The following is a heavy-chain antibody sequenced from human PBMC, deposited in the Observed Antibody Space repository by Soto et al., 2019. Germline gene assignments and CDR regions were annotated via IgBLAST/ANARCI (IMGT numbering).Heavy chain of an antibody. V-gene: IGHV1-18*01. Sequence: QVQLVQSGAEVKKPGASVKVSCKASGYTFTSYGISWVRQAPGQGLEWMGWISAYNGNTNYAQKLQGRVTMTTDTSTSTAYMYLRSLRSDDATVYYCARYFPQAYGDPRDAFGIWGQGTMVTVSS. CDR3: ARYFPQAYGDPRDAFGI. D-gene: IGHD4-17*01. CDR2: ISAYNGNT. CDR1: GYTFTSYG. J-gene: IGHJ3*02.